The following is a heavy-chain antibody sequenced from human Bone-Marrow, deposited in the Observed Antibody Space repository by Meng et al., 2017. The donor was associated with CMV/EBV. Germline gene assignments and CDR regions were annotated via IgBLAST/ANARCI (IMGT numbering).Heavy chain of an antibody. V-gene: IGHV3-23*01. D-gene: IGHD6-19*01. CDR2: ISGSGGST. CDR3: VRNSGWGRFDY. J-gene: IGHJ4*02. Sequence: GESLKISCAASGFTFSSYAVSWVRQAPGKGLEWVSAISGSGGSTYYADSVKGRFTISRDNAKNTLYLQMNSLRAEDTAVYYCVRNSGWGRFDYWGQGTLVTVSS. CDR1: GFTFSSYA.